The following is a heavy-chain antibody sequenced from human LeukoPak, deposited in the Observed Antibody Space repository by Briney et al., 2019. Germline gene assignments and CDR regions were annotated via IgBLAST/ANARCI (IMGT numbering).Heavy chain of an antibody. CDR3: ARDRMVITGRRNSGYYYYMDV. CDR1: GGSISSSSYY. D-gene: IGHD3-22*01. Sequence: PSETLSLTCTVSGGSISSSSYYWGWIRQPPGKGLEWIGSIYYSGSTYYNPSLKSRVTISVDTSKNQFSLKLSSVTAADTAVYYCARDRMVITGRRNSGYYYYMDVWGKGTTVTISS. V-gene: IGHV4-39*07. J-gene: IGHJ6*03. CDR2: IYYSGST.